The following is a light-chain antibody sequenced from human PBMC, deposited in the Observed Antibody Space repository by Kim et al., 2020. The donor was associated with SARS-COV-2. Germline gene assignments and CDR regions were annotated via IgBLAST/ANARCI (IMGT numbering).Light chain of an antibody. Sequence: LSPGDRVTLSCRASHLVSADFLAWYQQKPGQTPRLLVYGASTRASDIPDRFSGSGSGTDFTLTISRLQPEDSAVYYCQQYGSSVYTFGQGTKLEIK. CDR2: GAS. J-gene: IGKJ2*01. CDR1: HLVSADF. V-gene: IGKV3-20*01. CDR3: QQYGSSVYT.